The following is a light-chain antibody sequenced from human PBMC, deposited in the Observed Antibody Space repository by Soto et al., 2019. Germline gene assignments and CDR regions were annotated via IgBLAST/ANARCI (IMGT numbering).Light chain of an antibody. CDR1: QSVSSN. CDR3: QQYYNWPRT. V-gene: IGKV3-15*01. J-gene: IGKJ1*01. CDR2: GAS. Sequence: EIVMTQSPANLSVSPGERATLSCRASQSVSSNLAWYQQKPGQAPRLLIYGASTRATGIPDRFSGSGSGTEFTLSISSLQSEDFAVYYCQQYYNWPRTFGQGTKVDIK.